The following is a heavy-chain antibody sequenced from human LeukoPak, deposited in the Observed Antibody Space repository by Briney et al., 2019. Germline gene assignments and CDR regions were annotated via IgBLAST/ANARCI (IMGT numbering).Heavy chain of an antibody. CDR3: ARVENAFDI. V-gene: IGHV4-59*01. CDR1: GGSISSYY. D-gene: IGHD3-3*01. J-gene: IGHJ3*02. Sequence: KPSETLSLTCTVSGGSISSYYWSWIRQPPGKGLEWIGYIYYNGSTNYNPSLKSRVTISVDTSKNQFSLKLSSVTAADTAVYYCARVENAFDIWGQGTMVTVSS. CDR2: IYYNGST.